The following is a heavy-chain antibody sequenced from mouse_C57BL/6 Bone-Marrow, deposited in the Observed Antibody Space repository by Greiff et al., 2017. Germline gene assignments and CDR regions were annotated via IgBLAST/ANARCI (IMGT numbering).Heavy chain of an antibody. D-gene: IGHD2-4*01. CDR3: AKDYDVRVYWYFDV. CDR1: GYTFTSYG. J-gene: IGHJ1*03. Sequence: VKLVESGAELARPGASVKLSCKASGYTFTSYGISWVKQRTGQGLEWIGEIYPRNGNTYYNEKFKGKATLTADKSSSTAYMELRSLTPEDSAVYFFAKDYDVRVYWYFDVWGTGTTVTVSS. V-gene: IGHV1-81*01. CDR2: IYPRNGNT.